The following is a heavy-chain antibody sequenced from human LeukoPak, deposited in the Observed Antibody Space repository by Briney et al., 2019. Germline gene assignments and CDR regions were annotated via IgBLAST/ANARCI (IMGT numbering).Heavy chain of an antibody. V-gene: IGHV4-59*01. Sequence: SETLSLTCTVSGGSLSNYYWSWIRQPPGKGLEWIGYIFYSGSTNYNPSLKSRVTISVDTSKNQFSLKLSSVTAADTAVYYCARDRAAAGTGGFDYWGQGTLVTVSS. CDR3: ARDRAAAGTGGFDY. J-gene: IGHJ4*02. CDR1: GGSLSNYY. CDR2: IFYSGST. D-gene: IGHD6-13*01.